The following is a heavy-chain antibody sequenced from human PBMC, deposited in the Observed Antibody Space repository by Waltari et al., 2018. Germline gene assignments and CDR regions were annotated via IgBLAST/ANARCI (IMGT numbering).Heavy chain of an antibody. J-gene: IGHJ4*02. CDR2: IKQDGSEK. CDR3: ATYYFDY. CDR1: GFTFSSDW. V-gene: IGHV3-7*01. Sequence: EVQLVESGGGLVQPGGSLRLSCAASGFTFSSDWMSWVRQAPGKGLEWVANIKQDGSEKYYVDSVKGRFTISRDNAKNSLYLQMNSLRAEDTAVYYCATYYFDYWGQGTLVTVSS.